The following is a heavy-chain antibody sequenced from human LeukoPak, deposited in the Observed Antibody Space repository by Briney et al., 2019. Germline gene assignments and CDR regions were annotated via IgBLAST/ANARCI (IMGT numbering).Heavy chain of an antibody. CDR2: IYYSGST. J-gene: IGHJ5*02. V-gene: IGHV4-39*07. D-gene: IGHD3-3*01. CDR3: ARDRYYDFWSGPLFRGWFDP. Sequence: SETLSLTCTVSGGSISSSSYYWGWIRQPPGKGLEWIGSIYYSGSTYYNPSLKSRVTISVDTSKNQFSLKLSSVTAADTAVYYCARDRYYDFWSGPLFRGWFDPWGQGTLVTVSS. CDR1: GGSISSSSYY.